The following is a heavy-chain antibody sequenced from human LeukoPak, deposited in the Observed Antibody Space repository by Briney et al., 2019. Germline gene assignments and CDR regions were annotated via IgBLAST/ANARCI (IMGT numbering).Heavy chain of an antibody. CDR2: IIPIVGTA. CDR3: ARATVTTFNWFDP. Sequence: SVKVSCKASGGTFSSYAISWVRQAPGQGLEWMGGIIPIVGTAKYAQKFQGRVTITADESTSTAYMELRSLRSEDTAVYYCARATVTTFNWFDPWGQGTVVTVSS. V-gene: IGHV1-69*01. D-gene: IGHD4-17*01. CDR1: GGTFSSYA. J-gene: IGHJ5*02.